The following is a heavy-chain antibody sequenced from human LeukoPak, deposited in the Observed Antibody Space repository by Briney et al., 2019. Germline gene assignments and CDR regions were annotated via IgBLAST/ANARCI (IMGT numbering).Heavy chain of an antibody. CDR2: INPTGGST. V-gene: IGHV1-46*01. CDR3: ARSVGIVGAWAPGN. J-gene: IGHJ4*02. CDR1: GYTFTTYY. Sequence: ASVKVSCKASGYTFTTYYLHWVRQAPGQGLEWMGIINPTGGSTSYAQKFQGRVTMTRDTSTSTVYMELSSLTSEDTAVYYCARSVGIVGAWAPGNWGQGTPVTVSS. D-gene: IGHD1-26*01.